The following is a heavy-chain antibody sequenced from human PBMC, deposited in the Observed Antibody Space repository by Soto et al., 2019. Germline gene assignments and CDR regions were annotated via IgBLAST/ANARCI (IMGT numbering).Heavy chain of an antibody. CDR1: GFTFSDFA. CDR3: TTAFSYCISTSCLMFDP. D-gene: IGHD2-2*01. CDR2: IKSKTDGGTT. J-gene: IGHJ5*02. Sequence: PGGSLRLSCAASGFTFSDFAMHWVRQAPGKGLEWVGRIKSKTDGGTTDYAAPVKGRFTISRDDSKNTLYLQMNSLKTEDTAVYYCTTAFSYCISTSCLMFDPWGQGTLVTVSS. V-gene: IGHV3-15*07.